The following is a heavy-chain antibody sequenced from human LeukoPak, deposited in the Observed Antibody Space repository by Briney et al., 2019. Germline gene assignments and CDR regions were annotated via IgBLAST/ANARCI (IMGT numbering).Heavy chain of an antibody. CDR3: ARGYYDFWSGYYDLFDP. CDR1: GGSISSYY. Sequence: PSETLSLTCIVSGGSISSYYWGWIRQPPGKGLEWIGYIYYSGSTSYNPSLKSRVTISVDTSKNQFSLKLSSVTAADTAVYYCARGYYDFWSGYYDLFDPWGQGTLVTVSS. CDR2: IYYSGST. V-gene: IGHV4-59*01. D-gene: IGHD3-3*01. J-gene: IGHJ5*02.